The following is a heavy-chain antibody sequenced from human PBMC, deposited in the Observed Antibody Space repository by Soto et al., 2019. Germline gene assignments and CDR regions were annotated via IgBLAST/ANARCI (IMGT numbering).Heavy chain of an antibody. CDR1: DDFISSYY. V-gene: IGHV4-4*07. CDR3: ARADYEILTGSYAMDV. D-gene: IGHD3-9*01. J-gene: IGHJ6*02. Sequence: VTLSLTCTVSDDFISSYYWNWIRQPAGKGLEWIGRVSTNGATNYNPSLESRVTMSVDTSKNQFSLKLTSVTAADTAVYFCARADYEILTGSYAMDVWGQGTTVTVSS. CDR2: VSTNGAT.